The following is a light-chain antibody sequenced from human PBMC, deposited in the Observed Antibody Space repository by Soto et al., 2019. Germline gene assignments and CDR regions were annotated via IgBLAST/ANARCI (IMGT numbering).Light chain of an antibody. CDR2: GAS. CDR3: QQYNDWPRT. Sequence: EVVMTQSPATLSVSPGERATLSCRASQSVSSHLAWYQQKPGQAPSLLILGASTRATRVPARFSGSESGTEFTLTISSLQSEDVDVYFCQQYNDWPRTFGGGTKVAIK. J-gene: IGKJ4*01. CDR1: QSVSSH. V-gene: IGKV3-15*01.